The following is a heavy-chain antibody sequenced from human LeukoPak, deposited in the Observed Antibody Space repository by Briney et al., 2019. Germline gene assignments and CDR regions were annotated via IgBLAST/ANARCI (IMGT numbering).Heavy chain of an antibody. Sequence: PGGSLRLSCAASGFTFSSYAMIWVRQAPGKGLEWVSAISGSGGSTYYADSVKGWFTVSRDNSKNTLYLQMNSLRAEDTAVYYCAKTLLGAPNDAFDIWGQGTMVTVSS. CDR1: GFTFSSYA. J-gene: IGHJ3*02. CDR2: ISGSGGST. CDR3: AKTLLGAPNDAFDI. D-gene: IGHD1-26*01. V-gene: IGHV3-23*01.